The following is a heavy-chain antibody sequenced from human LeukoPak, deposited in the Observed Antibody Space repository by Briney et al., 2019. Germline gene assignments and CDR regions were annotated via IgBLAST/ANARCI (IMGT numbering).Heavy chain of an antibody. CDR2: INWNGGST. CDR3: ARERIRYYGPGSYNAFDI. CDR1: EFTFDDYG. Sequence: PGGSLRLSCAASEFTFDDYGMSWVRQAPGKGLEWVSGINWNGGSTGYADSVKGRFTISRDNAKNSLYLQMNSLRAEDTALYYCARERIRYYGPGSYNAFDIWGQGTRVTVSS. J-gene: IGHJ3*02. D-gene: IGHD3-10*01. V-gene: IGHV3-20*04.